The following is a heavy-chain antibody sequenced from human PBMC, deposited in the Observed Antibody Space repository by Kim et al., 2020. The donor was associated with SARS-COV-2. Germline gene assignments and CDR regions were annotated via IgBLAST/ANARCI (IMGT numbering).Heavy chain of an antibody. Sequence: SVKVSCKASGGTFSSYAISWVRQAPGQGLEWMGGIIPIFGTANYAQKFQGRVTITTDESTSTAYMELSSLRSEDTAVYYCARTGVYDSSGYYVGYWGQGTLVTVSS. CDR2: IIPIFGTA. CDR3: ARTGVYDSSGYYVGY. V-gene: IGHV1-69*05. D-gene: IGHD3-22*01. CDR1: GGTFSSYA. J-gene: IGHJ4*02.